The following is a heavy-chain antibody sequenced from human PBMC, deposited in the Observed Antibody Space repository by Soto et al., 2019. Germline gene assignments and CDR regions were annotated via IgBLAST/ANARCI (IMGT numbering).Heavy chain of an antibody. Sequence: QVQLVQSGAEVKKPGSSVKVSCKASGGTFSSYAISWVRQAPGQGLEWLGGIIPIFGTANYAQKFQGRVTITADESTSTAYVELSSLRSEDTAVYYCATTMVRGNQRPRLDYWGQGTLVTVSS. CDR2: IIPIFGTA. J-gene: IGHJ4*02. CDR3: ATTMVRGNQRPRLDY. V-gene: IGHV1-69*01. D-gene: IGHD3-10*01. CDR1: GGTFSSYA.